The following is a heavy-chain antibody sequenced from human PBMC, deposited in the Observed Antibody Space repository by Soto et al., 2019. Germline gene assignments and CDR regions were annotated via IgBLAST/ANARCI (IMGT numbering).Heavy chain of an antibody. V-gene: IGHV3-30*18. Sequence: QVQLVESGGGVVQPGRSLRLSCAASGFTFSSYGMHWVRQAPGKGLEWVAVISYDGSNKYYADSVKGRFTISSDNSKNTLYLQLTSLRAEDTAVYYGAKDHLRAAAAGYYYFAYWGQGTLVTVSS. CDR2: ISYDGSNK. CDR1: GFTFSSYG. CDR3: AKDHLRAAAAGYYYFAY. J-gene: IGHJ4*02. D-gene: IGHD6-13*01.